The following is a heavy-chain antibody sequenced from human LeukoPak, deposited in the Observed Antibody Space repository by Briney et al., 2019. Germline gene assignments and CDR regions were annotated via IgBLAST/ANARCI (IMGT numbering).Heavy chain of an antibody. D-gene: IGHD3-22*01. CDR2: IYYSGST. V-gene: IGHV4-39*07. Sequence: PSETLSLTCTVSGGSISSSSYYWGWIRQPPGKGLEWIGSIYYSGSTYYNPSLKSRVTISVDTSKNQFSLKLSSVTAADTAVYYCARESRGYYDKNDAFDIWGQGTMVTVSS. CDR1: GGSISSSSYY. CDR3: ARESRGYYDKNDAFDI. J-gene: IGHJ3*02.